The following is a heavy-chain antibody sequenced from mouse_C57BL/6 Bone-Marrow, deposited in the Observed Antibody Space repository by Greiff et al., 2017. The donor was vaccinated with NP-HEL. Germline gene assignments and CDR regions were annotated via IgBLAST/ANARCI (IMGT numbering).Heavy chain of an antibody. J-gene: IGHJ3*01. Sequence: VQVVESGAELVRPGTSVKVSCKASGYAFTNYLIEWVKQRPGQGLEWIGMIHPNSGSTNYNEKFKSKATLTVDKSSSTAYMQLSSLTSEDSAVYYCAISYGNYLAWFAYWGQGTLVTVSA. D-gene: IGHD2-1*01. CDR3: AISYGNYLAWFAY. V-gene: IGHV1-54*01. CDR2: IHPNSGST. CDR1: GYAFTNYL.